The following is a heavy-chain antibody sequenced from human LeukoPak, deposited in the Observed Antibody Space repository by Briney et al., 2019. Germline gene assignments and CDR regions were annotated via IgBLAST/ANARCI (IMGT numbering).Heavy chain of an antibody. D-gene: IGHD3-3*01. CDR1: GFTFSSYS. Sequence: PGGSLRLSCAASGFTFSSYSMNWVRQAPGKGLEWVSSISSSSSYIYYADSVKGRFTISRDNAKNSLYLQMNSLRAEDTAVYYCAREGAYDFWSGYYTTFDYWGQGTLVTVSS. CDR2: ISSSSSYI. V-gene: IGHV3-21*01. J-gene: IGHJ4*02. CDR3: AREGAYDFWSGYYTTFDY.